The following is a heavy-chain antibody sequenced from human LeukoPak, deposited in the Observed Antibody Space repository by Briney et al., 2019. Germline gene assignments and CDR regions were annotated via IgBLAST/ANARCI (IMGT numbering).Heavy chain of an antibody. V-gene: IGHV3-23*01. D-gene: IGHD6-13*01. CDR3: TKRTPEYSSSWCLDY. J-gene: IGHJ4*02. Sequence: GGALRLSCAVSGFTFSSNTMSWVRQAPGRGLAWVSAIDGSGVTTFYADSVKGRFTISRDNSKNTLFLQMNSLRAEDTAIYYCTKRTPEYSSSWCLDYWGQGTLVTVSS. CDR1: GFTFSSNT. CDR2: IDGSGVTT.